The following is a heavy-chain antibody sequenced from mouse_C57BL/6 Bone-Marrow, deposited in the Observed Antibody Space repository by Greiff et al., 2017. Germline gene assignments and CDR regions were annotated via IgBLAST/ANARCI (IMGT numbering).Heavy chain of an antibody. V-gene: IGHV14-4*01. D-gene: IGHD6-2*01. J-gene: IGHJ1*03. Sequence: VHVKQSGAELVRPGASVKLSCTASGFNINDDYMHWVKQRPEQGLEWIGWIDPENGDTEYASKFQGKATITADTSSNTAYLQLSSLTSVDTAVYYCTTKSWYFDVWGTGTTVTVSS. CDR1: GFNINDDY. CDR3: TTKSWYFDV. CDR2: IDPENGDT.